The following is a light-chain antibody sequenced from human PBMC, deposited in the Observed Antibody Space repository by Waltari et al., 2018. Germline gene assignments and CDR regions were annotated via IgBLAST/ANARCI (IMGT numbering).Light chain of an antibody. Sequence: QTVVTQEPSLTVSPGGTVTLTCASSTGAVTSNYWPNWFQQKPGKEPRALIYSTTNKYSWSPARFSGSIRGDKAALTLSGVQPEDEADYYCLLYYGGTQLVFGGGTKLTVL. V-gene: IGLV7-43*01. CDR2: STT. J-gene: IGLJ2*01. CDR1: TGAVTSNYW. CDR3: LLYYGGTQLV.